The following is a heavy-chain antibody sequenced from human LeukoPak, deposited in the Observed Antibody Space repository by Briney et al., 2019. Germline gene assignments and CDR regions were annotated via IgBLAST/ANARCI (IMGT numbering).Heavy chain of an antibody. J-gene: IGHJ3*02. V-gene: IGHV3-48*02. CDR1: GFTFSSYS. CDR2: ISSSSSTI. CDR3: ASPYSSGNDAFDI. Sequence: GGSLRLSCAASGFTFSSYSMNWVRQAPGKGLEWVSYISSSSSTIYYADSVKGRFTISRDNAKNSLYLQMNSLRDEDTAVYYCASPYSSGNDAFDIWGQGTMVTVSS. D-gene: IGHD6-19*01.